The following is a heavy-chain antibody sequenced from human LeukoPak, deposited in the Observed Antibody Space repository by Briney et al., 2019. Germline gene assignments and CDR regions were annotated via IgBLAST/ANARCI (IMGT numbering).Heavy chain of an antibody. CDR3: ASPNDDSSGYRHLDI. Sequence: PGGSLRLSCAASGFTFSSYSMNWVRQAPGKGLEWVANINQDGSQRNYVDSVKGRFTISRDNARHSLDLQMTSLRVEDTAIYYCASPNDDSSGYRHLDIWGLGTMVTVSS. V-gene: IGHV3-7*01. J-gene: IGHJ3*02. CDR2: INQDGSQR. D-gene: IGHD3-22*01. CDR1: GFTFSSYS.